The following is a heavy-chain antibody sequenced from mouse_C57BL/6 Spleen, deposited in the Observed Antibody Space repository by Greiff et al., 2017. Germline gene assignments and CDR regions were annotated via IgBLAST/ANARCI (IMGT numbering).Heavy chain of an antibody. CDR2: IDPETGGT. Sequence: VQRVESGAELVRPGASVTLSCKASGYTFTDYEMHWVKQTPVHGLEWIGAIDPETGGTAYNQKFKGKAILTADKSSSTAYMELRSLTSEDSAVYYCTRKRIYYGNYADFDYWGQGTTRTVSS. V-gene: IGHV1-15*01. CDR3: TRKRIYYGNYADFDY. D-gene: IGHD2-1*01. CDR1: GYTFTDYE. J-gene: IGHJ2*01.